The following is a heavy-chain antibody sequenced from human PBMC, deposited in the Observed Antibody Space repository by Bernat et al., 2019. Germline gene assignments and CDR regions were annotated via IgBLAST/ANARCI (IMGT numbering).Heavy chain of an antibody. V-gene: IGHV3-30-3*01. Sequence: QVQLVESGGGVVQPERSLRLSCAASGFTFNNYALHWVRQAPGRGLEWVALISYDGSVRQYSDSVKGRFTISRDNAQNTLYLQMDVLRPADTAVYYCSRDRRYCSGGSCFNEGGRAVDYWGQGTLVTVSS. CDR2: ISYDGSVR. CDR1: GFTFNNYA. J-gene: IGHJ4*02. D-gene: IGHD2-15*01. CDR3: SRDRRYCSGGSCFNEGGRAVDY.